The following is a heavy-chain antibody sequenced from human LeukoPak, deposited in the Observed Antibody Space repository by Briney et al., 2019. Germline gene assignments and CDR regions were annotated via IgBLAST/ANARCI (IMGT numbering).Heavy chain of an antibody. CDR2: IYYSGST. CDR1: GGSISSSSYY. CDR3: ARVGEYGSSAFDI. V-gene: IGHV4-39*07. Sequence: SETLSLTCTVPGGSISSSSYYWGWIRQPPGKGLEWIGSIYYSGSTYYNPSLKSRVTISVDTSKNQFSLKLSSVTAADTAVYYCARVGEYGSSAFDIWGQGTMVTVSS. J-gene: IGHJ3*02. D-gene: IGHD2/OR15-2a*01.